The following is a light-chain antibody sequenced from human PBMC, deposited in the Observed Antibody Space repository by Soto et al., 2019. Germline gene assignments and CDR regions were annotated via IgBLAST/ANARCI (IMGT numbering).Light chain of an antibody. V-gene: IGKV1-39*01. CDR3: QQSYSTLWT. Sequence: DIQMTQSPSSLSASVGDRVTITCRASQSISSYLNWYQQKPGKAPKLLIYAASSLQSGVPSRFSGSGSGTDFTLTISSLQPEDFATYYCQQSYSTLWTFVQGTQVEIK. CDR1: QSISSY. CDR2: AAS. J-gene: IGKJ1*01.